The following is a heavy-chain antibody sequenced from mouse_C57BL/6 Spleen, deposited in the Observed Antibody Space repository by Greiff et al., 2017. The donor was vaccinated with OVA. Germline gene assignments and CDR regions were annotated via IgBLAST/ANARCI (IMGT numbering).Heavy chain of an antibody. CDR1: GYTFTSYW. D-gene: IGHD6-1*01. V-gene: IGHV1-52*01. CDR2: IDPSDSEP. Sequence: QVQLQQPGAELVRPGSSVKLSCKASGYTFTSYWMHWVKQRPIQGLEWIGNIDPSDSEPNYNQKFKDKATVTVAKSSNTAYMQLSCLASEDSVCEYCARGDECGCYFDVWGTGTTVTVST. J-gene: IGHJ1*03. CDR3: ARGDECGCYFDV.